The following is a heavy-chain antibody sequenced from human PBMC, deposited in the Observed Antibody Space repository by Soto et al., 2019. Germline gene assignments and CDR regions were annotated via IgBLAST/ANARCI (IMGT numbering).Heavy chain of an antibody. J-gene: IGHJ6*02. V-gene: IGHV1-69*13. Sequence: GAPVKVSCKASGGTFSSYAINWVRQAPGQGLEWMGGIIPIFGTANYAQKFQGRVTITADESTSTAYMELSSLRSEDTAVYYCARGRRWELFYGLDVWGQGTPVTVSS. CDR2: IIPIFGTA. D-gene: IGHD1-26*01. CDR1: GGTFSSYA. CDR3: ARGRRWELFYGLDV.